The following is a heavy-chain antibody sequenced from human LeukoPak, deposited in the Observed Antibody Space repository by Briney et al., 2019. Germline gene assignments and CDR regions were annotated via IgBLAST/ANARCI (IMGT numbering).Heavy chain of an antibody. Sequence: SETLSLTCSVSGDSISSSYWSWIRQPAGKGLEWIGRIYTSGTFNYNPSLKSRVTISLDTSRNQFSLKLNSVTAADTAVYYCAKSNGYGLVDIWGQGTMVTVSS. CDR2: IYTSGTF. CDR3: AKSNGYGLVDI. V-gene: IGHV4-4*07. CDR1: GDSISSSY. J-gene: IGHJ3*02. D-gene: IGHD3-10*01.